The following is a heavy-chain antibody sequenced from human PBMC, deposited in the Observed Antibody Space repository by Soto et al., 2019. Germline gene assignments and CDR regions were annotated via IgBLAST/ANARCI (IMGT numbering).Heavy chain of an antibody. D-gene: IGHD4-4*01. J-gene: IGHJ6*03. CDR1: GYTFRSYG. V-gene: IGHV1-18*01. CDR3: AKADSNYAGRFSYYYMDV. CDR2: ISGYNGNT. Sequence: GASVKVSCKASGYTFRSYGISWVRQAPGQGLEWMGWISGYNGNTHYSQKFKGKVTMTTDTSTSTAYMELRNLRSDDTAVYYCAKADSNYAGRFSYYYMDVWGTGIMVTVSS.